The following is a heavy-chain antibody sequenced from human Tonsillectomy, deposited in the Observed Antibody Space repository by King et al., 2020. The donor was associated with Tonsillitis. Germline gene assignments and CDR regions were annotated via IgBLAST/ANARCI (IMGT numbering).Heavy chain of an antibody. J-gene: IGHJ4*02. CDR2: ISTFNGNT. Sequence: QLVQSGPEVKKPGASVRVSCKATGYTFTNYSISWMRQAPGQGFEWIGWISTFNGNTQDAQKVQDRVTMTTDTSTSTAYMDLRSLKDDDTAVYYCARVRWLGESSDYHFHFDYWGQGTQIIVSS. D-gene: IGHD3-22*01. CDR1: GYTFTNYS. CDR3: ARVRWLGESSDYHFHFDY. V-gene: IGHV1-18*04.